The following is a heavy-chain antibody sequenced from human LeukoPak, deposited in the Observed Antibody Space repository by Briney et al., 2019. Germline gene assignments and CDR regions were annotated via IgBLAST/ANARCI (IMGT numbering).Heavy chain of an antibody. CDR3: ARRIAVAGTEWFDP. J-gene: IGHJ5*02. Sequence: ASVKVSRKASGGTFSSYAISWVRQAPGQGLEWMGGIIPIFGTANYAQKFQGRVTITADESTSTAYMELSSLRSEDTAVYYCARRIAVAGTEWFDPWGQGTLVTVSS. V-gene: IGHV1-69*13. D-gene: IGHD6-19*01. CDR2: IIPIFGTA. CDR1: GGTFSSYA.